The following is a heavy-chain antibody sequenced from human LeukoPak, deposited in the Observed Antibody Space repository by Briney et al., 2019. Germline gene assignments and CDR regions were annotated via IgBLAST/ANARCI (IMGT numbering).Heavy chain of an antibody. V-gene: IGHV3-48*01. CDR2: ISSSSSTI. CDR3: ARSRGNSGSYPLDY. Sequence: QPGGSLRLSCEASEFTFSSYSMNWVRQAPGKGLEWVSYISSSSSTIYYAESVKGRFTISRDNAKNSLYLQMNSLRVEDTAVYYCARSRGNSGSYPLDYWDQGTLVTVSS. CDR1: EFTFSSYS. J-gene: IGHJ4*02. D-gene: IGHD1-26*01.